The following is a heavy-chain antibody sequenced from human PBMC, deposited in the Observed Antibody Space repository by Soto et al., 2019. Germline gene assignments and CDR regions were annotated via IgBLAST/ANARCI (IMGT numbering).Heavy chain of an antibody. V-gene: IGHV3-53*01. CDR1: GFNFIRKY. CDR2: LYSGGTT. J-gene: IGHJ5*02. CDR3: VRGAYDAGRLYLDP. D-gene: IGHD3-10*01. Sequence: WGSLRLSWAASGFNFIRKYMIWVRQAPGKGLEWVSILYSGGTTYYADSAKGRFTISRDTSENTLYLQMNSLRSEDTAGYSWVRGAYDAGRLYLDPWGLG.